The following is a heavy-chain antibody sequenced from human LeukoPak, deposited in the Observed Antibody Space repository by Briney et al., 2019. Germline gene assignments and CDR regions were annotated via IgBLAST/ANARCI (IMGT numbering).Heavy chain of an antibody. CDR2: INHSGRS. V-gene: IGHV4-34*01. CDR3: ASQCTSCYSARAFDI. J-gene: IGHJ3*02. Sequence: SETLSLTCAVYGGSFSGYFCIWIRQPPGKGLEWIGEINHSGRSNYNPSLKRRVTISVDTSKNQFSLKLSSVTAADTAVYYCASQCTSCYSARAFDIWGQGTMVTVSS. D-gene: IGHD2-2*01. CDR1: GGSFSGYF.